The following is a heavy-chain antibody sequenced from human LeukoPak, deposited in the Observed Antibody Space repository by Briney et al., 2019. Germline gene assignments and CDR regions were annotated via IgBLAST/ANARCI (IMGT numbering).Heavy chain of an antibody. CDR3: AKVPPRYCSGGSCYWFDP. D-gene: IGHD2-15*01. CDR1: GFTFSSYG. J-gene: IGHJ5*02. Sequence: GGSLRLSCAASGFTFSSYGMQWVRQAPGKGLEWVAVISYDGSNKYYADSVKGRFTISRDNSKNTLYLQMNSLRAEDTAVYYCAKVPPRYCSGGSCYWFDPWGQGTLVTVSS. CDR2: ISYDGSNK. V-gene: IGHV3-30*18.